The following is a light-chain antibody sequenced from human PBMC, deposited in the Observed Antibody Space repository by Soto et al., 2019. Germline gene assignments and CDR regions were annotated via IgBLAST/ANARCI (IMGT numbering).Light chain of an antibody. J-gene: IGKJ1*01. CDR3: QQYNRLPQT. Sequence: ERVMTRSPATLSVSPGERATLSCRASQSVSSDLAWYQQKPGQAPRLLIYGASSRASGVPTRFSGRGSGTEFTLTISRLQSEDFAVYYCQQYNRLPQTFGQGTKVDIK. CDR2: GAS. CDR1: QSVSSD. V-gene: IGKV3-15*01.